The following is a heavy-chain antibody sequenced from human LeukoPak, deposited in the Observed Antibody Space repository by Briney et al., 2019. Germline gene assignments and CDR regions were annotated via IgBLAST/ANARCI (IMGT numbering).Heavy chain of an antibody. CDR1: GGSISSSSYY. D-gene: IGHD2-2*01. Sequence: PSETLSLTCTVSGGSISSSSYYWSWIRQPAGKGLEWIGRIYTSGSTNYNPSLKSRVTMSVDTSKNQFSLKLSSVTAADTAVYYCARATSTPRRVPYYYYYYIDVWGKGTTVTVSS. CDR3: ARATSTPRRVPYYYYYYIDV. CDR2: IYTSGST. V-gene: IGHV4-61*02. J-gene: IGHJ6*03.